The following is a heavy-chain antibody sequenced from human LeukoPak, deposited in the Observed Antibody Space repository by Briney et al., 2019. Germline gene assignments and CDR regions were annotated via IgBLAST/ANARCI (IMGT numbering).Heavy chain of an antibody. CDR2: ISGSGGST. V-gene: IGHV3-23*01. D-gene: IGHD5-12*01. J-gene: IGHJ4*02. Sequence: GGSLRLSCAASGFTFSSYGMSWVRQAPGKGLEWVSGISGSGGSTYYADSVKGRFTISRDNSKNTLCLQMNSLRAEDTAVYYCEKVGYSGYDWEYYFDYWGQGTLVTV. CDR1: GFTFSSYG. CDR3: EKVGYSGYDWEYYFDY.